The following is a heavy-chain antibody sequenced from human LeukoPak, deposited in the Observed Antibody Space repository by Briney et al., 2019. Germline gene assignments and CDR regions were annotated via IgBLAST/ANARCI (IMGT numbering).Heavy chain of an antibody. J-gene: IGHJ4*02. V-gene: IGHV4-59*08. CDR1: GGSISSYY. D-gene: IGHD3-10*01. CDR2: IYYSGST. CDR3: ASNYYGSGSLDY. Sequence: SETLSLTCTVSGGSISSYYWSWIRQPPGKGLEWIGYIYYSGSTNCNPSLKSRVTISVDTSKNQFSLKLSSVTAADTAVYYCASNYYGSGSLDYWGQGNLVTVSS.